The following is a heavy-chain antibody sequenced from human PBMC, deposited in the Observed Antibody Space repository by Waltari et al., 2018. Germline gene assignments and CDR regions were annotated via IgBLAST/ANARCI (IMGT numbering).Heavy chain of an antibody. CDR3: ARAASSSWSNYYYYYGMDV. V-gene: IGHV4-59*11. Sequence: QVQLQESGPGLVKPSETLSLTCTVSGGSISSHYWIWIRQPPGKGLEWIGYIYYSGSTTYTPSLKSRVTIAVDTSKNQFSLKLSSVTAADTAVYYCARAASSSWSNYYYYYGMDVWGQGTTVTVSS. J-gene: IGHJ6*02. CDR2: IYYSGST. CDR1: GGSISSHY. D-gene: IGHD6-13*01.